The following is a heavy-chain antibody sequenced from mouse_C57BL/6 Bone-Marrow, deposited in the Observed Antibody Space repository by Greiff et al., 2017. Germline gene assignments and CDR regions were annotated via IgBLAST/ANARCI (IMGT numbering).Heavy chain of an antibody. Sequence: VQLQESGAELVKPGASVKMSCKASGYTFTSYWITWVKQRPGQGLEWIGDIYPGSGSTNYNEKFKSKATLTVDTSSSTAYMQLSSLTSEDSAVYYCARGPLDYFDYWGQGTTLTVSS. V-gene: IGHV1-55*01. CDR2: IYPGSGST. CDR3: ARGPLDYFDY. D-gene: IGHD2-10*02. J-gene: IGHJ2*01. CDR1: GYTFTSYW.